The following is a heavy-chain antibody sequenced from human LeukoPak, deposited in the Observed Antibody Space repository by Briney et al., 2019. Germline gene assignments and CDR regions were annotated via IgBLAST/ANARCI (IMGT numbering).Heavy chain of an antibody. J-gene: IGHJ3*02. CDR2: INPNSGGT. V-gene: IGHV1-2*02. CDR3: ARVRSGRGAFDI. D-gene: IGHD1-26*01. CDR1: GYTFTCYY. Sequence: ASVNVCCTAAGYTFTCYYMHWVRQAPGQGLEWMGWINPNSGGTNYAQKFQGRVTMTRDTSISTAYMELSRLRSDDTAVYYCARVRSGRGAFDIWGQGTMVTVSS.